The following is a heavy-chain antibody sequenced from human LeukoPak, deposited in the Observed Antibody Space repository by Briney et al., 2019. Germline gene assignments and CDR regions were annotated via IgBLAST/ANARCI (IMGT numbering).Heavy chain of an antibody. CDR2: VFNDGSNQ. CDR3: AKDAERGFDYSNSLQK. V-gene: IGHV3-33*03. J-gene: IGHJ4*02. D-gene: IGHD4-11*01. CDR1: KFTFSHYG. Sequence: GGSLRLSCAASKFTFSHYGMHWVRQAPGKGLEWVAVVFNDGSNQYHADSVKGRFTVSRDNSQNMLYLQMNSLRPEDTAVYYCAKDAERGFDYSNSLQKWGQGTLVTVSS.